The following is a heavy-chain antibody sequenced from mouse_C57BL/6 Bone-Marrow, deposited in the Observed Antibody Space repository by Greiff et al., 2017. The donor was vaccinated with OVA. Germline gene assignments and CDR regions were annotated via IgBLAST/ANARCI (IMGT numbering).Heavy chain of an antibody. Sequence: QVQLQQSGPELVKPGASVKLSCKASGYTFTSYDINWVKQRPGQGLEWIGWIYPRDGSTTYNEKFKGKATLTVDTSSSTAYMELHSLTSENSAVYFGARWLGLDYWGQGTTLTVSS. CDR2: IYPRDGST. CDR1: GYTFTSYD. J-gene: IGHJ2*01. D-gene: IGHD3-3*01. V-gene: IGHV1-85*01. CDR3: ARWLGLDY.